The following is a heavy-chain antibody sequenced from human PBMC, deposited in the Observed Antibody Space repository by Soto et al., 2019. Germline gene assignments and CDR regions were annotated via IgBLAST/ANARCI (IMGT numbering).Heavy chain of an antibody. D-gene: IGHD2-21*02. J-gene: IGHJ6*02. CDR1: GFSFDDYA. V-gene: IGHV3-9*01. Sequence: GGSLRLSCAASGFSFDDYAMHWVRQAPGKGLEWVSGISWNSGTIGYADSVKGRFTISRDNAKNSLYLQMNSLRAEDTALYYCAKSAGGTANGMGVWGQGTTVTVSS. CDR3: AKSAGGTANGMGV. CDR2: ISWNSGTI.